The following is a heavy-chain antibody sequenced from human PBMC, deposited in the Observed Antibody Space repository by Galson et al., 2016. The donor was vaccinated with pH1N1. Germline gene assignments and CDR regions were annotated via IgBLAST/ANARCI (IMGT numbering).Heavy chain of an antibody. J-gene: IGHJ4*02. CDR2: ISSSGDNI. D-gene: IGHD5-18*01. CDR3: ARVRSSGYNYAQQFVD. V-gene: IGHV3-30-3*01. CDR1: GFTFSIFA. Sequence: SLRLSCAASGFTFSIFAMHWARQAPGEGLEWVAVISSSGDNIFYADSVKGRFTISRDSSKNTLYLQMNNLRPEDTAFYYCARVRSSGYNYAQQFVDWGQGTLVTVSS.